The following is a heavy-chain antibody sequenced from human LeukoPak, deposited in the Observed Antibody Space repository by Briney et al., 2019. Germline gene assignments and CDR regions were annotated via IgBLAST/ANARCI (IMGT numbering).Heavy chain of an antibody. Sequence: GGSLRLSCAGSGFTFNNYAMNWARQAPGKGPEWVSVISGSGDTTYYADSVKGRFTISRDNFENTVYLQMNSLRTEDAAVYYCANSPSGSYYNGMDVWSQGTTVTVFS. D-gene: IGHD1-26*01. CDR2: ISGSGDTT. CDR3: ANSPSGSYYNGMDV. V-gene: IGHV3-23*01. J-gene: IGHJ6*02. CDR1: GFTFNNYA.